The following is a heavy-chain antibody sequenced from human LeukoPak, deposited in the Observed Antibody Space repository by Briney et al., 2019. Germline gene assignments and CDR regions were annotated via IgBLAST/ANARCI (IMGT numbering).Heavy chain of an antibody. CDR1: GFTFSSYA. CDR2: ISGSGGST. Sequence: GGSLRLSCTASGFTFSSYAMSWVRQAPGKGLEWVSAISGSGGSTYYADSVKGRFTISRDNSKNTLYLQMNSLRAEDTAVYYCAKDQGYSGYDYPDYWGQGTLVTVSS. CDR3: AKDQGYSGYDYPDY. D-gene: IGHD5-12*01. V-gene: IGHV3-23*01. J-gene: IGHJ4*02.